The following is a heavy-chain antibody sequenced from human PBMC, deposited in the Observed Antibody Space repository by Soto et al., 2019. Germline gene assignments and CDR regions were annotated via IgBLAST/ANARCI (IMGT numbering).Heavy chain of an antibody. CDR2: ISAYNGNT. D-gene: IGHD2-8*01. J-gene: IGHJ5*02. V-gene: IGHV1-18*01. Sequence: ASVKVSCKASGYTFTSYGISWVRQAPGQGLEWMGWISAYNGNTNYAQKLQGRVTITADKSTSTAYMELSSLRSEDTAVYYCAREVVPTDWFDPWGQGTLVTVSS. CDR1: GYTFTSYG. CDR3: AREVVPTDWFDP.